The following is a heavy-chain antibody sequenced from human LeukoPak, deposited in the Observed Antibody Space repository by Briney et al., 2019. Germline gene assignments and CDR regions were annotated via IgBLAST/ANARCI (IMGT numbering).Heavy chain of an antibody. D-gene: IGHD5-12*01. CDR1: GGTFSSYA. V-gene: IGHV1-69*04. CDR3: ARAEGIVATIPLDY. Sequence: SVKVSCKASGGTFSSYAISWVRQAPGQGLEWMGRIIPILGIANYAQEFQGRVTITADKSTSTAYMELSSLRSEDTAVYYCARAEGIVATIPLDYWGQGTLVTVSS. J-gene: IGHJ4*02. CDR2: IIPILGIA.